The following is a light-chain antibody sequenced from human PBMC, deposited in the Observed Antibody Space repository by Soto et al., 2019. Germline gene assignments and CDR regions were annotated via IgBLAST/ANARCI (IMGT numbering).Light chain of an antibody. CDR3: QQSFMIPIT. CDR1: HSITNY. CDR2: AAS. J-gene: IGKJ5*01. V-gene: IGKV1-39*01. Sequence: DIQMTQSPSSLSASVGDRVTITCRSSHSITNYLNWYHQKPGKAPKLLIYAASSLQRGVPSRFSGSGSGTEFTLTISILQPEDFATYYCQQSFMIPITFGQGTRLESK.